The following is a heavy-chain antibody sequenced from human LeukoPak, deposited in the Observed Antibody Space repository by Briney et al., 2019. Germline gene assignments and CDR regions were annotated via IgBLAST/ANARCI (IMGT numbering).Heavy chain of an antibody. Sequence: GGSLRLSCAASGFTFSSYAMSWVRQAPGKGLEWVSAISGSGGSTYYADSVQGRFPISRDNSKNTLYLQMNSLRAEDTAVYYCAKQGQQLVRFPFDYWGQGTLVTVSS. CDR3: AKQGQQLVRFPFDY. V-gene: IGHV3-23*01. D-gene: IGHD6-13*01. J-gene: IGHJ4*02. CDR1: GFTFSSYA. CDR2: ISGSGGST.